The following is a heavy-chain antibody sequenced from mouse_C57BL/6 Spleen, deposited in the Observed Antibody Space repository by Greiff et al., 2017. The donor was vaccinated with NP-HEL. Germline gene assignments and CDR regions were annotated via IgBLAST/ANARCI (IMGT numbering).Heavy chain of an antibody. D-gene: IGHD2-3*01. V-gene: IGHV1-69*01. CDR1: GYTFTSYW. Sequence: QVQLQQPGAELVMPGASVKLSCKASGYTFTSYWMHWVKQRPGQSLEWIGEIDPSDSYTNYNQKFKGKSTLTVDKSSSTAYMQLSSLTSEDSAVYYCARQRGRLLQYFDVWGTGTTVTVSS. CDR3: ARQRGRLLQYFDV. CDR2: IDPSDSYT. J-gene: IGHJ1*03.